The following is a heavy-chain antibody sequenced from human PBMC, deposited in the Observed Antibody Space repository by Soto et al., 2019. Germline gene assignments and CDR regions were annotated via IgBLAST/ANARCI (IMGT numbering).Heavy chain of an antibody. J-gene: IGHJ6*02. CDR1: GFTFSSYA. CDR2: ISYDGSNK. CDR3: ARAGYSSGWYVPGLLGDYYYGMDV. V-gene: IGHV3-30-3*01. Sequence: SLRLSCAASGFTFSSYAMHWVRQAPGKGLDWVAVISYDGSNKYYADSVKGRFTISRDNSKNTLYLQMNSLRAEDTAVYYCARAGYSSGWYVPGLLGDYYYGMDVWGQGTTVTV. D-gene: IGHD6-19*01.